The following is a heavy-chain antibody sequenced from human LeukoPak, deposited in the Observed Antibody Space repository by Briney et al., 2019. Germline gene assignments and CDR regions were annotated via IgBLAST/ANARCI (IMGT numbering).Heavy chain of an antibody. CDR3: ARGGDPHCSSTSCYHWFDP. CDR1: GYTFTGYY. J-gene: IGHJ5*02. V-gene: IGHV1-2*04. CDR2: INPNSGGT. D-gene: IGHD2-2*01. Sequence: SVKVSCKASGYTFTGYYMHWVRQAPGQGLEWMGWINPNSGGTNYAQKFQGWDTMTRDTSISTAYMELSRLRSDDTAVYYCARGGDPHCSSTSCYHWFDPWGQGTLVTVSS.